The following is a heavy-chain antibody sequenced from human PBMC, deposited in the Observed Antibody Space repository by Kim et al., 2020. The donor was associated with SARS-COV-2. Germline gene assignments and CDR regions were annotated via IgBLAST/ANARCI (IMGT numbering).Heavy chain of an antibody. CDR2: ISYDGSNK. CDR3: ARDGPEGYYDILTGYYRDYYYYYGMDV. D-gene: IGHD3-9*01. Sequence: GGSLRLSCAASGFTFSSYAMHWVRQAPGKGLEWVAVISYDGSNKYYADSVKGRFTISRDNSKNTLYLQMNSLRAEDTAVYYCARDGPEGYYDILTGYYRDYYYYYGMDVWGQGTTVTVSS. J-gene: IGHJ6*02. CDR1: GFTFSSYA. V-gene: IGHV3-30*04.